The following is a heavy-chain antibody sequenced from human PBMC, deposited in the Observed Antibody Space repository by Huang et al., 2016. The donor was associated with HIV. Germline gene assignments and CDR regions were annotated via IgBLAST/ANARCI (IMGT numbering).Heavy chain of an antibody. CDR1: GGSFSGYY. CDR2: INHSGST. CDR3: ARGPHDTTDTIYIDP. Sequence: QVQLQQWGAGLLKPSETLSLTCAVYGGSFSGYYWSWIRQPPGKGLEWIGEINHSGSTNYNPSLKSRVTISVDTSKNQFYLNLKFVTAADTAVYYCARGPHDTTDTIYIDPWGQGTLVTVSS. V-gene: IGHV4-34*01. J-gene: IGHJ5*02. D-gene: IGHD4-17*01.